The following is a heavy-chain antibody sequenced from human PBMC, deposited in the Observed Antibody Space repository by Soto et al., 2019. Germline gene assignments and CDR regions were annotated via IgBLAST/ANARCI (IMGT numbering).Heavy chain of an antibody. D-gene: IGHD4-17*01. CDR2: ISYDGSNK. J-gene: IGHJ3*01. V-gene: IGHV3-30-3*01. CDR1: GFTFSTYA. CDR3: AREISRMTTVTLGAFDV. Sequence: VGSLRLSCAASGFTFSTYAMHWVRQAPGKGLEWVAVISYDGSNKYYADSVKGRFIISRDSSKNTVHLQMNSLSAEDTAVYYCAREISRMTTVTLGAFDVWGQGTMVTVSS.